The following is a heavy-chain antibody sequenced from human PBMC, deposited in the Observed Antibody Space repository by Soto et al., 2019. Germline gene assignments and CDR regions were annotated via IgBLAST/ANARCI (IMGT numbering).Heavy chain of an antibody. D-gene: IGHD1-26*01. V-gene: IGHV4-31*03. CDR1: GGSISGGCSY. Sequence: SETLSLTCNVSGGSISGGCSYWSRIRQHTGKGLEWIGYIYYSGSPYYNPSLKSRVTISVDTSKNQFSLKLSSVTAADTAVYYCARVRGGGPFDDWGQGTLVTVSS. CDR3: ARVRGGGPFDD. CDR2: IYYSGSP. J-gene: IGHJ4*02.